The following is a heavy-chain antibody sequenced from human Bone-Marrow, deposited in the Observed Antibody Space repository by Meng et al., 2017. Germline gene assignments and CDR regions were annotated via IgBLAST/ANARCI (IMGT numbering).Heavy chain of an antibody. Sequence: VQVLEAGGGLGQPGGSLRLSCAASGFTFSSYGMHWVRQAPGKGLEWVAAIWYDGSKYYGDSVRGRFTISRDNSKNTLYLQMNSLRAEDTAVYYCARDSWFDPWGQGTLVTVSS. CDR3: ARDSWFDP. CDR2: IWYDGSK. V-gene: IGHV3-33*08. CDR1: GFTFSSYG. J-gene: IGHJ5*02.